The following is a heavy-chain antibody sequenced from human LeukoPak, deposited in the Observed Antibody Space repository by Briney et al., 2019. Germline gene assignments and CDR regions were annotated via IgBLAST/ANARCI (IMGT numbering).Heavy chain of an antibody. CDR3: AKAEYPFGWFDP. CDR2: ISGSGGST. D-gene: IGHD6-6*01. J-gene: IGHJ5*02. Sequence: PGGSLRLSCAASGFTFGSYAMSWVRQAPGKGLEWVSAISGSGGSTYYADSVKGRFTISRDNSKNTLYLQMNSLRAEDTAVYYCAKAEYPFGWFDPWGQGTLVTVSS. CDR1: GFTFGSYA. V-gene: IGHV3-23*01.